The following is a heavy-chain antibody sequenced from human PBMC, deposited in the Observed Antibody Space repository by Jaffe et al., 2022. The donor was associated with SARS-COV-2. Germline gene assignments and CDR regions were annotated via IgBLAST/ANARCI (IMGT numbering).Heavy chain of an antibody. D-gene: IGHD3-16*01. Sequence: EVQLVESGGGLVKPGGSLRLSCAASGFTFSSYSMNWVRQAPGKGLEWVSSISSSSSYIYYADSVKGRFTISRDNAKNSLYLQMNSLRAEDTAVYYCARDSVMGGGAFDIWGQGTMVTVSS. V-gene: IGHV3-21*01. CDR3: ARDSVMGGGAFDI. CDR1: GFTFSSYS. CDR2: ISSSSSYI. J-gene: IGHJ3*02.